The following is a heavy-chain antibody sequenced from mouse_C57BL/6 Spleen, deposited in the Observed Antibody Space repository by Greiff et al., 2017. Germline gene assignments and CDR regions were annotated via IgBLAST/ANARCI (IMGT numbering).Heavy chain of an antibody. CDR2: INPNNGGT. D-gene: IGHD4-1*01. CDR3: ARRVTGTGYYFDY. CDR1: GYTFTDYN. J-gene: IGHJ2*01. V-gene: IGHV1-18*01. Sequence: EVQLQPSGPELVKPGASVKIPCKASGYTFTDYNMDWVKQSHGKSLEWIGDINPNNGGTIYNQKFKGKATLTVDKSSSTAYMELRSLTSEDTAVYYCARRVTGTGYYFDYWGQGTTLTVSS.